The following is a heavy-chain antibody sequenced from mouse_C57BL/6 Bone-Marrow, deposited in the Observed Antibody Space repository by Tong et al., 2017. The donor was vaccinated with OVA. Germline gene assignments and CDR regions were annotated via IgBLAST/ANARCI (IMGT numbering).Heavy chain of an antibody. CDR2: ISSGGSYT. D-gene: IGHD2-3*01. J-gene: IGHJ3*01. CDR1: GFTFSSYA. V-gene: IGHV5-6*01. Sequence: EVQLQESGGGLVKPGGSLKLSCAASGFTFSSYAMSWVRQTPDKRLEWVATISSGGSYTYYPDSVKGRFTISRDNAKNTLKLQVRSLKCEDTAMYYCASGDDGTGGFAYWGQGTLVTVYA. CDR3: ASGDDGTGGFAY.